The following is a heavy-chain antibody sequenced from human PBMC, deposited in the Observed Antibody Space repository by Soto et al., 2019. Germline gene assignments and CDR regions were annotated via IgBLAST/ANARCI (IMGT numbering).Heavy chain of an antibody. D-gene: IGHD6-19*01. Sequence: PGESLKSSCKGSGYSFSSYWISWVRQMPGKGLEWMGRIDPSDSYINYSPSFQGHVTISHDTSISTAYLQWSSLTASETAMYYCARQYISGWKYNWFDPWGQGTLVTVSS. CDR2: IDPSDSYI. CDR1: GYSFSSYW. CDR3: ARQYISGWKYNWFDP. J-gene: IGHJ5*02. V-gene: IGHV5-10-1*01.